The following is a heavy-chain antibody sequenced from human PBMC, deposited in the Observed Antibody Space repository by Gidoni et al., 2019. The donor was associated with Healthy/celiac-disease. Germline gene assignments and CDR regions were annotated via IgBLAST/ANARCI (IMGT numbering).Heavy chain of an antibody. D-gene: IGHD3-3*01. J-gene: IGHJ4*02. Sequence: SGGGVVQPGRSLRLSCAASGFTFSSYGMHWVRQAPGKGLEWVAVISYDGSNKYYADSVKGRFTISRDNSKNTLYLQMNSLRAEDTAVDYCAKDRENYDFWTPTDYWGQGTLVTVSS. V-gene: IGHV3-30*18. CDR3: AKDRENYDFWTPTDY. CDR1: GFTFSSYG. CDR2: ISYDGSNK.